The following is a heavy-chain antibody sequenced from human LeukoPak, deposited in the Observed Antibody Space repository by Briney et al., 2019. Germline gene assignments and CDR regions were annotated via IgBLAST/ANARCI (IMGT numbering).Heavy chain of an antibody. V-gene: IGHV3-23*01. Sequence: GGSLRLSCAASGFTFSSYAMSWVRQAPGKGLEWVSAISGSGGSTYYADSVKGRFTISRNNSKNTLYLQMNSLRAEDTAVYYCAKGGKVDYGDLYYYYMDVWGKGTTVTVSS. D-gene: IGHD4-17*01. CDR3: AKGGKVDYGDLYYYYMDV. J-gene: IGHJ6*03. CDR2: ISGSGGST. CDR1: GFTFSSYA.